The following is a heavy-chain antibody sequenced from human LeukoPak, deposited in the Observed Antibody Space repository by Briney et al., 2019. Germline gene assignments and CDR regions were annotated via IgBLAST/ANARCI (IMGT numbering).Heavy chain of an antibody. D-gene: IGHD4-17*01. J-gene: IGHJ5*02. CDR2: ISSSSSYT. CDR3: ARDQTTVTTNWFDP. CDR1: GFTFSDYY. Sequence: GGSLRLSCAASGFTFSDYYMRWIRQAPGKGLEWVSYISSSSSYTSYADSVKGRFTISRDNAKNSLYLQMNSLRAEDTAVYYRARDQTTVTTNWFDPWGQGTLVIVSS. V-gene: IGHV3-11*06.